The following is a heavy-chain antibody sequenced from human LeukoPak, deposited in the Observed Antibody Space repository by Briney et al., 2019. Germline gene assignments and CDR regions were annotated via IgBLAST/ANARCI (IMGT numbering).Heavy chain of an antibody. J-gene: IGHJ4*02. V-gene: IGHV3-33*01. CDR3: ARVSQDSSGYSPDY. D-gene: IGHD3-22*01. CDR1: GFTFSNYG. Sequence: PGRSLRLSCAASGFTFSNYGFHWVRQATGKGLEWVALIWYDGSNKYYADSVKGRFTISRDNSKKTLYLHLNSLRAEDTGVYYCARVSQDSSGYSPDYWGQGTLVTVSS. CDR2: IWYDGSNK.